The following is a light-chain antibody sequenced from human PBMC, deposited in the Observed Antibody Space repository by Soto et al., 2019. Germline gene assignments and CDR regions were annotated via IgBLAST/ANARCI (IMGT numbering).Light chain of an antibody. Sequence: EIVLTQSPATLSLSPGERATLSCRASQSVSSYLAWYHQKPGQAPRLLIYDASNRATGIPARFSGSGSGTDFTLTISSLEPEDFAVYYCQQRSNWPEWTFGQGTKVEIK. CDR3: QQRSNWPEWT. CDR2: DAS. CDR1: QSVSSY. J-gene: IGKJ1*01. V-gene: IGKV3-11*01.